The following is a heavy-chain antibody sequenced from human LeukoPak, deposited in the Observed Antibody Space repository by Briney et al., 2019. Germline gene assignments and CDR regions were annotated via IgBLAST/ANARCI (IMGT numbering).Heavy chain of an antibody. CDR3: ARGVALWFGELLSNYFDY. J-gene: IGHJ4*02. CDR1: GGSFSGYY. D-gene: IGHD3-10*01. Sequence: SETLSLTCAVYGGSFSGYYWSWIRQPPGKGLEWIGEINHSGSTNYNPSLKSRVTISVDTSKNQFSLKLSSVTAEDTAVYYCARGVALWFGELLSNYFDYWGQGTLVTVSS. CDR2: INHSGST. V-gene: IGHV4-34*01.